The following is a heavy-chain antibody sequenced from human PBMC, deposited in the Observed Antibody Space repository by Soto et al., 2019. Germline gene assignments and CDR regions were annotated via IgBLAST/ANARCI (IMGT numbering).Heavy chain of an antibody. J-gene: IGHJ6*02. V-gene: IGHV1-46*01. CDR3: ARDRQSHGRFLEWSYYVGYYYGMDV. CDR2: INPSGGST. CDR1: GYTFTSYY. D-gene: IGHD3-3*01. Sequence: GASVKVSCKASGYTFTSYYMHWVRQAPGQGLEWMGIINPSGGSTSYAQKFQGRVTMTRDTSTSTVYMELSSLRSEDTAVYYCARDRQSHGRFLEWSYYVGYYYGMDVWGQGTTVTVSS.